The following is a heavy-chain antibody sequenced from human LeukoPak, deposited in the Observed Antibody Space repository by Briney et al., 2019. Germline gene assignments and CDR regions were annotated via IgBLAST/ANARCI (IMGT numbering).Heavy chain of an antibody. V-gene: IGHV4-39*01. CDR2: ISCSGSP. CDR1: GDSISSSGHW. CDR3: ARPSSSGSYYY. D-gene: IGHD1-26*01. Sequence: PSETLSLTCTVSGDSISSSGHWWGWIRQPPGEGLEWIGSISCSGSPSYNPSLKSRVTISVDTSKNQLSLRLSSVTAADTAVYYCARPSSSGSYYYWGQGTLVTVS. J-gene: IGHJ4*02.